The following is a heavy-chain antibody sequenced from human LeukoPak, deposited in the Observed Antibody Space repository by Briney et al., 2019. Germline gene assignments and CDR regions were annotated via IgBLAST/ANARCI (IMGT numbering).Heavy chain of an antibody. Sequence: PSETLSLTCTVSGGSIRSSSYYWGWIRQPPGKGLEWIASIYYSGSTYYNPSLKSRVTISVDTPKNQFSLKLNSVTAADTAVYYCARFSGYDSPQSWFDPWGQGTLVTVSS. J-gene: IGHJ5*02. CDR2: IYYSGST. V-gene: IGHV4-39*01. D-gene: IGHD3-3*01. CDR3: ARFSGYDSPQSWFDP. CDR1: GGSIRSSSYY.